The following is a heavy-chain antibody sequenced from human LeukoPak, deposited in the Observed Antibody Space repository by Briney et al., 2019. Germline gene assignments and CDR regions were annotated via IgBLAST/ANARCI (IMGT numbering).Heavy chain of an antibody. D-gene: IGHD3-16*01. Sequence: GGSLRLSCAASGFTFSNFAMTWVRQAPGKGLEWVSSISGSGGSRYYVDSVKGRFTISRDKSKNTLYLQMNNLRAEDTAVYYCAKGVDASGIYYYFYMDVCGKGTTVSVSS. V-gene: IGHV3-23*01. CDR3: AKGVDASGIYYYFYMDV. CDR2: ISGSGGSR. CDR1: GFTFSNFA. J-gene: IGHJ6*03.